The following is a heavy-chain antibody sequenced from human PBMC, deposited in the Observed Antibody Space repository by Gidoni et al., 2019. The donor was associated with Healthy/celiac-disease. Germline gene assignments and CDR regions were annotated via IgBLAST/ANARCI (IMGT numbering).Heavy chain of an antibody. CDR2: ISGSGGST. Sequence: EVQMLASGGGLVQPGGSLRLSFASSGVTFSRYAMSWVRQAPGKGLELVSAISGSGGSTYYADYVKGRFTISRDNSKKTRYLQMNSLRAEDTSVYDCAIQSSGWSPLDYWGQGTLVTVSS. D-gene: IGHD6-19*01. J-gene: IGHJ4*02. CDR3: AIQSSGWSPLDY. CDR1: GVTFSRYA. V-gene: IGHV3-23*01.